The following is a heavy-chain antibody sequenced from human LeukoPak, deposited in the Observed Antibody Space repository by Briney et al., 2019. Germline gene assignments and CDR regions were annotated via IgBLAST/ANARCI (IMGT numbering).Heavy chain of an antibody. J-gene: IGHJ4*02. CDR2: INTNTGNP. D-gene: IGHD6-19*01. Sequence: ASVKVSCKASGYSFTAYYMHWVRQAPGQGLEWMGWINTNTGNPTYAQGFTGRFVFSLDTSVSTAYLQISSLKAEDTAVYYCARGREWLVRSFDYWGQGTLVTVSS. CDR1: GYSFTAYY. V-gene: IGHV7-4-1*02. CDR3: ARGREWLVRSFDY.